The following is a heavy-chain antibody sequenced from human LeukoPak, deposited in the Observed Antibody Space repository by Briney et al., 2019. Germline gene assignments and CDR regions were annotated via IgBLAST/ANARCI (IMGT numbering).Heavy chain of an antibody. V-gene: IGHV1-69*13. J-gene: IGHJ4*02. CDR3: AREEQLGIIGY. D-gene: IGHD6-13*01. CDR2: IIPIFGTA. Sequence: ASVKVSCKASGYTFTSYDINWVRQAPGQGLEWMGGIIPIFGTANYAQKFQGRVTITADESTSTAYMELSSLRSEDTAVYYCAREEQLGIIGYWGQGTLVTVSS. CDR1: GYTFTSYD.